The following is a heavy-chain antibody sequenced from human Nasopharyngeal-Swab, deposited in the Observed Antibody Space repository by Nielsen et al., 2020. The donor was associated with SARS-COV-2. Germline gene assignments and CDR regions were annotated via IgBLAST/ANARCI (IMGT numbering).Heavy chain of an antibody. CDR1: GFTVSSNY. CDR3: VKDWRYGGGY. V-gene: IGHV3-53*01. Sequence: GESLKISCAASGFTVSSNYMSWVRQAPGKGLEWVSVIYSGGSTYYADSVKGRFTISRDNSKNTVYLQMNSLRADDTAVYLCVKDWRYGGGYWGQGTLVTVSS. J-gene: IGHJ4*02. CDR2: IYSGGST. D-gene: IGHD4/OR15-4a*01.